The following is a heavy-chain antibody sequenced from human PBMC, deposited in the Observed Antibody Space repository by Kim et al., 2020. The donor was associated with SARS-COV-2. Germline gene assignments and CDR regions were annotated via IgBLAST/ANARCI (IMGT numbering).Heavy chain of an antibody. J-gene: IGHJ4*02. V-gene: IGHV4-31*02. D-gene: IGHD2-2*01. CDR3: ARDTRKGGDHVPRFDY. Sequence: SLKSRVTISVDTSKNQFSLKLSSVTAADTAVYYCARDTRKGGDHVPRFDYWGQGTLVTVSS.